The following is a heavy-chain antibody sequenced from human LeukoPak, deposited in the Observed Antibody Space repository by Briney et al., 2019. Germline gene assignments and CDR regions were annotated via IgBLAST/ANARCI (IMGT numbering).Heavy chain of an antibody. D-gene: IGHD4-17*01. J-gene: IGHJ3*02. CDR2: ISWNSGSI. Sequence: GRSLRLSCAASGFTFDDYAMHWVRQAPGKGLEWVSGISWNSGSIGYADSVKGRFTISGDNAKNSLYLQMNSLRAEDMALYYCAKAYDYGDYGAFDIWGQGTMVTVSS. V-gene: IGHV3-9*03. CDR1: GFTFDDYA. CDR3: AKAYDYGDYGAFDI.